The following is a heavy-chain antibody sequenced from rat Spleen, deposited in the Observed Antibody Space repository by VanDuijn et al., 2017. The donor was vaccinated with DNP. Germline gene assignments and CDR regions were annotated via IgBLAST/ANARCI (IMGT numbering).Heavy chain of an antibody. Sequence: EVQLVESGGGLVQPGRSMKLSCTVSGFTFSNYYMAWVRQAPTGGLEWVAAIGTGSCNTYYRDSVKGRFAISRDNAKSTLYLQMNSLRSDDKATYYCIRWNSGHFDYWGQGVMVTVSS. CDR2: IGTGSCNT. V-gene: IGHV5-25*01. CDR3: IRWNSGHFDY. J-gene: IGHJ2*01. D-gene: IGHD4-3*01. CDR1: GFTFSNYY.